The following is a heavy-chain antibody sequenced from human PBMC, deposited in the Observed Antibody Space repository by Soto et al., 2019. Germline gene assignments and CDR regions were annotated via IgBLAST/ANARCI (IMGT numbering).Heavy chain of an antibody. J-gene: IGHJ4*02. D-gene: IGHD3-10*01. CDR2: IKSDGSNI. Sequence: EVQLVESGGGLVQPGGSLRLSCAASGFTFSSYWMHWVRQAPGKGLVWVSRIKSDGSNINYADSVKGRFTISRDNAKNTLYLQMNSLRAEDTAIYYCARGGFSGSGSFIQGGYWGQGTLVTVSS. CDR1: GFTFSSYW. V-gene: IGHV3-74*01. CDR3: ARGGFSGSGSFIQGGY.